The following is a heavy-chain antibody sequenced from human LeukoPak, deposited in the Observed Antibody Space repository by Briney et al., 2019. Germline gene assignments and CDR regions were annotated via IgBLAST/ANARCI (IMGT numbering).Heavy chain of an antibody. D-gene: IGHD3-3*01. V-gene: IGHV1-46*01. J-gene: IGHJ4*02. Sequence: ASVKVSCKASGYTFSSYYMRWVRQAPGQGLEWMGIINPSGGSTTYAQKFQGRVTMTRDTSTSTVYMDLSSLRSEDTAVYYCARGPYDFWSGYPRDYFDYWGQGTLVTVSS. CDR3: ARGPYDFWSGYPRDYFDY. CDR2: INPSGGST. CDR1: GYTFSSYY.